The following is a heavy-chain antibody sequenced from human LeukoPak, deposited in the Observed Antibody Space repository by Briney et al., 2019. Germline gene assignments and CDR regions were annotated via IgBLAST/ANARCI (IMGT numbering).Heavy chain of an antibody. Sequence: ASVKVSCKASGYTFSSYGISWVRQAPGQGLGWTGWISAYNGNTNYAQKLQGRVTMTTDTSTSTAYMELRSLRSDDTAVYYCARAPPSSWHLSLGYFDYWGQGTLVTVSS. CDR1: GYTFSSYG. D-gene: IGHD6-13*01. CDR2: ISAYNGNT. J-gene: IGHJ4*02. CDR3: ARAPPSSWHLSLGYFDY. V-gene: IGHV1-18*01.